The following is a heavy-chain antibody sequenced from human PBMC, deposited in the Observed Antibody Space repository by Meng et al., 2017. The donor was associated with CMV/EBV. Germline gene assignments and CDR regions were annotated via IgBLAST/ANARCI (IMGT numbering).Heavy chain of an antibody. V-gene: IGHV4-59*01. CDR3: ARGRGQWLPHYFDY. D-gene: IGHD6-19*01. CDR2: IYYSGST. Sequence: GSLRLSCTVSGGSISGYYWSWIRQPPGKGLEWIGYIYYSGSTNYNPSLKSRVTISVDTSKNQFSLKLSSVTAADTAVYYCARGRGQWLPHYFDYWGQGTLVTVSS. CDR1: GGSISGYY. J-gene: IGHJ4*02.